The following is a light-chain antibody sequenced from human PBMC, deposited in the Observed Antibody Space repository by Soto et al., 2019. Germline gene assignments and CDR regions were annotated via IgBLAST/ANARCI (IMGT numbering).Light chain of an antibody. CDR2: DAS. J-gene: IGKJ4*01. Sequence: EIVLTQSPATLSLSPGERATLSCRASQSISYYLAWYQQKPGQAPRLLIYDASKRAIGIPARFSGSGSGTDFTLTISSLEAEDFAVYYCLQRSNWPLTFGGGTKVEIK. V-gene: IGKV3-11*01. CDR3: LQRSNWPLT. CDR1: QSISYY.